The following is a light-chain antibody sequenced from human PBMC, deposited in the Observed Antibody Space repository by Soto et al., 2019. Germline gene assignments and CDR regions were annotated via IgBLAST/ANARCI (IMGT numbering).Light chain of an antibody. CDR3: QQYGSSPPYT. Sequence: LKQSPGTMSLSPGDRATLSCRASQSVSNNYLAWYQQKPGQAPRLLIFGSSDRATGIPDRFSGSGSGTDFTLTISRLEPEDFAVYYCQQYGSSPPYTFGQGTKLEIK. CDR2: GSS. J-gene: IGKJ2*01. V-gene: IGKV3-20*01. CDR1: QSVSNNY.